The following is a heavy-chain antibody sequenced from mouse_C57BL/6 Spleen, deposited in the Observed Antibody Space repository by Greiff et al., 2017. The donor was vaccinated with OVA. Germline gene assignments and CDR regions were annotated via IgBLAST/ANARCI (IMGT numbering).Heavy chain of an antibody. CDR2: INPYNGDT. D-gene: IGHD1-1*01. CDR1: GYSFTGYF. CDR3: ARSEDPPYYYGSLY. V-gene: IGHV1-20*01. J-gene: IGHJ2*01. Sequence: EVQVVESGPELVKPGDSVKISCKASGYSFTGYFMNWVMQSHGKSLEWIGRINPYNGDTFYNQKFKGKATLTVDKSSSTAHMELRSLTSEDSAVYYCARSEDPPYYYGSLYWGQGTTLTVSS.